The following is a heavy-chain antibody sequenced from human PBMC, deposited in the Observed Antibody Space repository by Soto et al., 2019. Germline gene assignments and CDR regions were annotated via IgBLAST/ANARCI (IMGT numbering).Heavy chain of an antibody. CDR3: ARDPPARGGFDY. CDR1: GGSISSYY. J-gene: IGHJ4*02. V-gene: IGHV4-59*01. CDR2: IYHSGST. D-gene: IGHD3-10*01. Sequence: QVQLQESGPGLVKPSETLSLTCTVSGGSISSYYWSWIRQPPGKGLEWIGYIYHSGSTNYNPSNKSRVTISVDTSKNQFYLKLSSVTAADPAVYYCARDPPARGGFDYWGQGTLVTVSS.